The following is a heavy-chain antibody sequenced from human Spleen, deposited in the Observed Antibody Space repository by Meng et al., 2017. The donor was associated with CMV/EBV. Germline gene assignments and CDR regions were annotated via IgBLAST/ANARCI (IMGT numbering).Heavy chain of an antibody. CDR1: GFTFSSND. J-gene: IGHJ6*02. V-gene: IGHV3-13*01. D-gene: IGHD2-2*01. CDR3: ARDPGILVVPAARNYYYYGMDV. Sequence: GESLKISCAASGFTFSSNDMHWVRQTTGKGLEWVSAIGTAGDTYYPGSVKGRFTISRDNAKNSLYLQINSLRAEDTAVYYCARDPGILVVPAARNYYYYGMDVWGQGTTVTVSS. CDR2: IGTAGDT.